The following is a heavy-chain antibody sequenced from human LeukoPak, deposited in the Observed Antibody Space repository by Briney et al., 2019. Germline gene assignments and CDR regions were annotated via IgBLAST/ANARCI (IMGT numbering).Heavy chain of an antibody. CDR2: IKQDGSEK. J-gene: IGHJ4*02. CDR3: VRDREWKSLDD. V-gene: IGHV3-7*01. D-gene: IGHD1-1*01. CDR1: GFTFRSSW. Sequence: GGSLRLSCAVSGFTFRSSWMSWVRQAPGKGLEWVANIKQDGSEKYYVDSVKGRFTISRDNAKNSLYLQMNSLRADDTAVYYCVRDREWKSLDDWGQGTLVTVYS.